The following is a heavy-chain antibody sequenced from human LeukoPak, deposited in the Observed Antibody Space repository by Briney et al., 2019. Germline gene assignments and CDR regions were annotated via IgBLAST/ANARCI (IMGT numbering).Heavy chain of an antibody. D-gene: IGHD5-24*01. CDR2: IYCTGTT. CDR1: AGSITSYF. Sequence: SETLSLTCTVSAGSITSYFWGWIRQPLGKGLEWIGNIYCTGTTFYNPSLQSRVSMSVDTSKNAFSLNLKSVTAADTTVYYCARDGYNPVAFDIWGQGTVVTVSS. CDR3: ARDGYNPVAFDI. J-gene: IGHJ3*02. V-gene: IGHV4-59*04.